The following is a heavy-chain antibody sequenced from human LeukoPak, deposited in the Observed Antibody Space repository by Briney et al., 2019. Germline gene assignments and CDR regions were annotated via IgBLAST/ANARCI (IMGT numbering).Heavy chain of an antibody. CDR2: IIPIIDTA. CDR3: ARTRTRGDYYYYYVDV. CDR1: GGTFSSYA. V-gene: IGHV1-69*13. Sequence: SVKVSCKVSGGTFSSYAITWVRQAPGQGLEWMGGIIPIIDTASFAHTFQGRVTLTADESTSTAYMELSSLRSEDTAVYYCARTRTRGDYYYYYVDVWGKGTTVTVSS. J-gene: IGHJ6*03. D-gene: IGHD1-1*01.